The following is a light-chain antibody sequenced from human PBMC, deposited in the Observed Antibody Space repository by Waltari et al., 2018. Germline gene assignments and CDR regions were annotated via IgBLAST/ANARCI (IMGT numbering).Light chain of an antibody. CDR3: QTGGHGTWV. V-gene: IGLV4-69*01. J-gene: IGLJ3*02. CDR2: INRAGSP. Sequence: QLVLTQSPSASASLGASVKLTCTLDSGHSSNIVAWLQQQPEEVPRYLMKINRAGSPSKGDGIPDRFSCSSSGAERYLTISSVQSEDEADYYCQTGGHGTWVFGGGTKLTVL. CDR1: SGHSSNI.